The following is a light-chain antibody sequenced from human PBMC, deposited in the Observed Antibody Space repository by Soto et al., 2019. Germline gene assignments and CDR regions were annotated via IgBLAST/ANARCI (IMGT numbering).Light chain of an antibody. CDR2: GAS. Sequence: VVLTQSPATLSLSPGDRATLSSRASRPVYINALGWSQQKPGRTPTLLIYGASTRATDIPDRFSAIGSGTDFSLTISGVEPEDSAVYYCQQYGASPFTFGPGTRLEI. CDR3: QQYGASPFT. V-gene: IGKV3-20*01. CDR1: RPVYINA. J-gene: IGKJ3*01.